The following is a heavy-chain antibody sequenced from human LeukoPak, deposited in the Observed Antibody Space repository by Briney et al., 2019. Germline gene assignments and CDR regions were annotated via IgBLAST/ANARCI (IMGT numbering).Heavy chain of an antibody. CDR1: GYTFTSYG. V-gene: IGHV1-18*01. D-gene: IGHD1-7*01. J-gene: IGHJ6*03. CDR2: ISAYNGNT. CDR3: ARRRPRYNWNYDNYYYYYMDV. Sequence: ASVKVSCKASGYTFTSYGISWVRQAPGQGLEWMGWISAYNGNTNYAQKLQGRVTMTTDTSTSTAYMELRSLRSDDTAVYYCARRRPRYNWNYDNYYYYYMDVWGKGTTVTVSS.